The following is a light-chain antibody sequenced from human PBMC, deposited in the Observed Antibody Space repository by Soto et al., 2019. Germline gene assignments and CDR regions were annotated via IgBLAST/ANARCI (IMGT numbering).Light chain of an antibody. CDR3: QQRSNWPIT. J-gene: IGKJ5*01. V-gene: IGKV3-11*01. CDR1: QSVSSY. Sequence: IVFTQSPATLSLSPGERATLSCRASQSVSSYLAWYQQTNGQAPRLLIYDASNRDTGIPARFSGMGSGTDFTLPLSRLEPEDFAVYSCQQRSNWPITFGQGTRLEI. CDR2: DAS.